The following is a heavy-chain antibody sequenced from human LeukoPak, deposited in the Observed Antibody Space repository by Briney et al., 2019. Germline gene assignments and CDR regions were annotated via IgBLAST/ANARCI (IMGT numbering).Heavy chain of an antibody. Sequence: GESLKISCKGSGYSFTSYWIGWVRQMPGKGLEWMGIIYPGDSDTTYSPSFRGQVTISADKSISTAYLQWSSLKASDTAMYYCARRGVGSGYYFDYWGQGTLVTVSS. V-gene: IGHV5-51*01. CDR3: ARRGVGSGYYFDY. J-gene: IGHJ4*02. CDR2: IYPGDSDT. D-gene: IGHD1-26*01. CDR1: GYSFTSYW.